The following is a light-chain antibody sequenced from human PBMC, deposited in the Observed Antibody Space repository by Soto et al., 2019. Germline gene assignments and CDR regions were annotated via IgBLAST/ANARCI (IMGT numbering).Light chain of an antibody. CDR1: QRVTSSH. Sequence: EIVLTQSPGTLSLSPGERVTLSCRASQRVTSSHLAWYQQRPGQAPRLLFYGASSRATGIPDRFSGSGSGTDFTLTISRLEPEDFAVYYCQQYGSSSLTFGPGTKVDIK. V-gene: IGKV3-20*01. J-gene: IGKJ3*01. CDR3: QQYGSSSLT. CDR2: GAS.